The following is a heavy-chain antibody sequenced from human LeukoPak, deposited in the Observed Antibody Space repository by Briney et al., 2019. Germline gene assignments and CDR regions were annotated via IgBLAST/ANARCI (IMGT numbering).Heavy chain of an antibody. D-gene: IGHD3-16*01. Sequence: AGGALRLSCAAPGFNLRGFAIHRVRQAPGKGLEYVSATGVDGGSTFCASSLQGRCTISRDNSNKMVYLELGGLKIEDMGLYYCARGDTRLGGAFDVWGQGTMVTASP. CDR1: GFNLRGFA. CDR3: ARGDTRLGGAFDV. J-gene: IGHJ3*01. CDR2: TGVDGGST. V-gene: IGHV3-64*01.